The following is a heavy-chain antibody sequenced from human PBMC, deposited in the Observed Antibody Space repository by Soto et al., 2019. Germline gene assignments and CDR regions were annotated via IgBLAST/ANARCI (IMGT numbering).Heavy chain of an antibody. D-gene: IGHD2-2*01. J-gene: IGHJ4*02. CDR3: ARGDYQYSIDY. V-gene: IGHV4-30-2*01. CDR1: GYSITSGDYS. Sequence: SETLSLTCPVSGYSITSGDYSWSWIRQPPGKGLEWLGYIYRTGNTHYSPSLKSRVSISQDRSKNQFSLELTSVTAADTAVYYCARGDYQYSIDYWGQGTLVTVSS. CDR2: IYRTGNT.